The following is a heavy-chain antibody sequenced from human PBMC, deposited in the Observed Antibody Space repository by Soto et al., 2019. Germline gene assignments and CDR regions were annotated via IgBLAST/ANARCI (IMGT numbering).Heavy chain of an antibody. V-gene: IGHV4-39*01. CDR1: GASVSSSTYS. CDR3: ARLNGYCISTNCHGYYGMDV. J-gene: IGHJ6*02. D-gene: IGHD2-2*03. Sequence: QLQLQESGPGLVKPSEILSLTCTVSGASVSSSTYSWGWIRQSPGQGLEWIGTIYSSENTYYNPSHLSRVTISVDTSKNEFSLKLSSVTAADTAVYYCARLNGYCISTNCHGYYGMDVWGQGTTVTVSS. CDR2: IYSSENT.